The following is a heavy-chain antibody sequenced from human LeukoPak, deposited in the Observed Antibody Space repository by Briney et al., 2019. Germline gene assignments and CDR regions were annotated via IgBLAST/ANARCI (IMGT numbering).Heavy chain of an antibody. V-gene: IGHV3-21*01. J-gene: IGHJ3*02. CDR2: ISSSSSYI. D-gene: IGHD5-24*01. CDR3: ARDEEMATILNAFDI. CDR1: GFTVSSNY. Sequence: GGSLRLSCAASGFTVSSNYMSWVRQAPGKGLEWVSSISSSSSYIYYADSVKGRFTISRDNAKNSLYLQMNSLRAEDTAVYYCARDEEMATILNAFDIWGQGTMVTVSS.